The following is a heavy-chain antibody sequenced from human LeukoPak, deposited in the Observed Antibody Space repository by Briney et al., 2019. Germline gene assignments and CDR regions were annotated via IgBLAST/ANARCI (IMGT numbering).Heavy chain of an antibody. V-gene: IGHV3-74*01. Sequence: GGSLRLSCAASGFTFSSYAMSWVRQAPGKGLVWVSRINSDGSSTSYADSVKGRFTISRDNAKNTLYLQMNSLRAEDTAVYYCARVRADYDFWSGYPQEFDYWGQGTLVTVSS. D-gene: IGHD3-3*01. J-gene: IGHJ4*02. CDR2: INSDGSST. CDR1: GFTFSSYA. CDR3: ARVRADYDFWSGYPQEFDY.